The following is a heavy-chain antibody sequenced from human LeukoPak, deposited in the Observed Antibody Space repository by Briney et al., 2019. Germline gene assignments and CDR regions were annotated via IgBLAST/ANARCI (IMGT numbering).Heavy chain of an antibody. CDR3: ARAPPPLGIYFDY. CDR2: ISYDGSNK. J-gene: IGHJ4*02. V-gene: IGHV3-30-3*01. CDR1: GFTFSSYA. D-gene: IGHD7-27*01. Sequence: GGSLRLSCAASGFTFSSYAMHWVRQAPGKGLEWVAVISYDGSNKYYADSVKGRFTISRDNSKNTLYLQMNSLRAKDTAVYYCARAPPPLGIYFDYWGQGTLVTVSS.